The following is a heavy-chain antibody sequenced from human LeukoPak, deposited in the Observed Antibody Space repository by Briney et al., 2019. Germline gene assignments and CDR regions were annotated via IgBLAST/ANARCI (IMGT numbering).Heavy chain of an antibody. CDR3: AKVRPHPQRPASLWFGELWGYFDY. D-gene: IGHD3-10*01. Sequence: GGSLRLSCAASGFTFSSYAMSWVRQAPGKGLEWVSAISGSGGSTYYADSVKGRFTISRDNSKNTLYLQMNSLRAEDTAVYYCAKVRPHPQRPASLWFGELWGYFDYWGQGTLVTVSS. J-gene: IGHJ4*02. CDR1: GFTFSSYA. V-gene: IGHV3-23*01. CDR2: ISGSGGST.